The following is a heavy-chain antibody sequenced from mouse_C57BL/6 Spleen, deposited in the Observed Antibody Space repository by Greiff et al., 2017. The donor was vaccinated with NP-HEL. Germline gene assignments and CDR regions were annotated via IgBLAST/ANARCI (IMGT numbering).Heavy chain of an antibody. CDR1: GFTFSHYG. D-gene: IGHD1-1*01. Sequence: EVKLQESGGGLVKPGGSLKLSCAASGFTFSHYGMHWVRQAPEKGLEWVAYISSGSSTIYYADTVKGRFTISRDNAKNTLFLQMTSLRSEDTAMYYCARNYYGSSFDYWGQGTTLTVSS. CDR2: ISSGSSTI. CDR3: ARNYYGSSFDY. J-gene: IGHJ2*01. V-gene: IGHV5-17*01.